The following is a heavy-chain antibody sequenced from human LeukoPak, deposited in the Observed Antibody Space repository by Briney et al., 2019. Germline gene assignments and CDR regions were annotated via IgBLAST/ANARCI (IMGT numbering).Heavy chain of an antibody. V-gene: IGHV4-4*02. CDR2: IYHTGST. CDR3: ARVRSELGSSLLDN. Sequence: SETLSLTCGVSGDSIRSRNWWSWVRQPPGRGLEWIGEIYHTGSTAYNASLKSRLTFSVDKSKSQFSLKLSSVTAADTAVYYCARVRSELGSSLLDNWGQGTLVTVSS. CDR1: GDSIRSRNW. D-gene: IGHD6-6*01. J-gene: IGHJ4*02.